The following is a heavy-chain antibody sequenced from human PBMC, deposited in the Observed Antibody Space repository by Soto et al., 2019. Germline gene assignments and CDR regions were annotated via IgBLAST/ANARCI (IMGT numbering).Heavy chain of an antibody. CDR2: VSRDGNTK. D-gene: IGHD4-17*01. V-gene: IGHV3-30-3*01. Sequence: QVQLVESGGDVVQPGTSLRLSCVASGFIFFDYAIQWVRQAPGKGLDWVAVVSRDGNTKYYADSVRGRFTISRDNSQNTLFLQINILRPEDTARYYCARERTSLGELDAWGQGTLVTVSP. CDR3: ARERTSLGELDA. J-gene: IGHJ5*02. CDR1: GFIFFDYA.